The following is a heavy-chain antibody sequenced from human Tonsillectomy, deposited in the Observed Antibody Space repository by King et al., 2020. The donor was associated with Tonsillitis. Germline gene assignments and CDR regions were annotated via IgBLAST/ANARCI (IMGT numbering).Heavy chain of an antibody. CDR1: GGTFRRHV. Sequence: QLVQSGAEMKKPGSSVKVSCKASGGTFRRHVISWVRQAPGQGLEWMGGIIPFFGTANYAQKSQGRVTITADESTSTAYMELSSLRSEDTAVYYCASLYCGGDCYSGYYYYGMDVWGQGTTVTVSS. CDR3: ASLYCGGDCYSGYYYYGMDV. CDR2: IIPFFGTA. V-gene: IGHV1-69*01. J-gene: IGHJ6*02. D-gene: IGHD2-21*02.